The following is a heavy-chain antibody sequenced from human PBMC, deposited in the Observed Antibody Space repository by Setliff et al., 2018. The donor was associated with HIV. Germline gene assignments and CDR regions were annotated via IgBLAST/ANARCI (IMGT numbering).Heavy chain of an antibody. Sequence: SVKVSCKAAGGIFRSYATSWVRQAPGQGLEWMGGIVPASGSTTYAQKFEGRVTITADESTASAYMDLSGLRSDDAAVYFCVVGVNYYNLNPYDVWGQGTMVTVSS. V-gene: IGHV1-69*13. D-gene: IGHD3-10*01. J-gene: IGHJ3*01. CDR3: VVGVNYYNLNPYDV. CDR2: IVPASGST. CDR1: GGIFRSYA.